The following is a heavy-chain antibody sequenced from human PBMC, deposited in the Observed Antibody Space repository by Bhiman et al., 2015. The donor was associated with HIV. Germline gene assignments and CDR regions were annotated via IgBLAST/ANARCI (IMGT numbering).Heavy chain of an antibody. D-gene: IGHD1-14*01. J-gene: IGHJ3*02. CDR1: GFTFSIYW. CDR2: IKQDGSEK. CDR3: ARDESHRRYALTVLDI. Sequence: VQLVISGGGLVQPGGSLRLSCAASGFTFSIYWMTWVRQAPGKGLEWVANIKQDGSEKHYVDSVKGRFTISRDNAKNSVYLQMNSLRAEDTAVYYCARDESHRRYALTVLDIWGQGTMVTVSS. V-gene: IGHV3-7*05.